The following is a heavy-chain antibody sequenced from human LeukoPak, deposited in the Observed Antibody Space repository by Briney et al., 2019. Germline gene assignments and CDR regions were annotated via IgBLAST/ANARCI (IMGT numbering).Heavy chain of an antibody. D-gene: IGHD2-2*01. CDR2: IIPIFGTA. CDR3: ARDIVVVPAAIVPWGFDP. J-gene: IGHJ5*02. V-gene: IGHV1-69*01. CDR1: GGTFSSYA. Sequence: SVKVSCKASGGTFSSYAISWVRQAPGQGLEWMGGIIPIFGTANYAQKFQGRVTITADESTSTAYMELSSLRSEDTAVYYCARDIVVVPAAIVPWGFDPWGQGTLATVSS.